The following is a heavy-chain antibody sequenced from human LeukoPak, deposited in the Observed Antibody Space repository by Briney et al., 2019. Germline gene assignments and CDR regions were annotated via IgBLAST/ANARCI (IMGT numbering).Heavy chain of an antibody. CDR1: GYTFTSYA. CDR2: INTNTGNP. D-gene: IGHD2-2*02. Sequence: ASVKVSCKASGYTFTSYAMNWVRQAPGQGLEWMGWINTNTGNPTYAQGFTGRFVFSLDTSVSTAYLQISSLKAEDTAVYYCARGYCSSTSCYNRKGWFDPWGREPWSPSPQ. CDR3: ARGYCSSTSCYNRKGWFDP. V-gene: IGHV7-4-1*02. J-gene: IGHJ5*02.